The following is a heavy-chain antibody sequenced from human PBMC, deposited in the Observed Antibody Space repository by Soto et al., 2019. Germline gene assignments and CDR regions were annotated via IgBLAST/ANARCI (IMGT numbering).Heavy chain of an antibody. V-gene: IGHV4-34*01. D-gene: IGHD5-12*01. CDR3: ARIREYSGYDLDY. J-gene: IGHJ4*02. Sequence: PSETLSLTCAVYGGSFSGYYWSWIRQPPGKGLEWIGEINHSGSTNYNPSLKSRVTISVDTSKNQFSLKLSSVTAADTAVYYCARIREYSGYDLDYWGQGTLVTVSS. CDR2: INHSGST. CDR1: GGSFSGYY.